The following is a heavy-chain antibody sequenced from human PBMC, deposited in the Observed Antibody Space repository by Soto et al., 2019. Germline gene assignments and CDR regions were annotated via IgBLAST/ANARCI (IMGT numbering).Heavy chain of an antibody. J-gene: IGHJ4*02. Sequence: GGSLRLSCATSGFSFSSHGMHWVRQAPGKGLEWVTVISYDGTNEYYADSVKGRFTISRDNSKNTSYLQMTSLRAEDTAIYYCAKEGGELTHVGLVESWGQGSLVTVSS. CDR2: ISYDGTNE. CDR1: GFSFSSHG. CDR3: AKEGGELTHVGLVES. D-gene: IGHD1-7*01. V-gene: IGHV3-30*18.